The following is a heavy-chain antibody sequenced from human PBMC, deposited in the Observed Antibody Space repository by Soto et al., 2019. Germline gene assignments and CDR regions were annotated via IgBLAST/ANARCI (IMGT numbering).Heavy chain of an antibody. CDR2: TSYDGSNN. CDR1: GFTFRSYV. Sequence: QVKLVESGGGVVQPGTSLSLSCVGSGFTFRSYVIHWVRQAPCKGLEWVALTSYDGSNNFYGDSVKGRFTISRHNSRNTVELQIDSLRFDDPALYYFARWGTTGALDVWRQGTLVSVSS. D-gene: IGHD3-16*01. CDR3: ARWGTTGALDV. V-gene: IGHV3-33*05. J-gene: IGHJ4*02.